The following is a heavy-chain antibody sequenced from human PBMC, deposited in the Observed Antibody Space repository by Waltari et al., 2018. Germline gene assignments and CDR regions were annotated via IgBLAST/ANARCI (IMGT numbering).Heavy chain of an antibody. CDR1: GYSFTSYW. D-gene: IGHD3-10*01. J-gene: IGHJ4*02. CDR3: AGHADYDGSGIGLDY. CDR2: IYPGDSDT. V-gene: IGHV5-51*01. Sequence: EVQLVQSGAEVKKPGESLKISCKGSGYSFTSYWIGWVRQMPGKGLEWLGVIYPGDSDTRYSPAFQGKVTISADKSISTAYLQWSSLKASDTAMYYCAGHADYDGSGIGLDYWGQGTLVTVSS.